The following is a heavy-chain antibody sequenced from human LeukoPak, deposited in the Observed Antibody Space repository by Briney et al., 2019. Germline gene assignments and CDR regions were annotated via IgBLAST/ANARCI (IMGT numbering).Heavy chain of an antibody. CDR2: IHSSGGDK. Sequence: GGSLRLSCAASGFTLSNYAMNWVRQAPGKGLEWDSVIHSSGGDKNYADSVKGRFTISRDNSKSTLYLQMNSLKAEDTAVYYCARRSSSRWFDYWGQGTLVTVSS. CDR1: GFTLSNYA. D-gene: IGHD6-6*01. J-gene: IGHJ5*01. CDR3: ARRSSSRWFDY. V-gene: IGHV3-23*01.